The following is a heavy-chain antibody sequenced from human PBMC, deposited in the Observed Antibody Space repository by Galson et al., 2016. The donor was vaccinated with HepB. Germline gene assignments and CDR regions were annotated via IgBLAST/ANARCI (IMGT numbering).Heavy chain of an antibody. Sequence: SETLSLTCAVSGDSISGTNWWSWVRQSPGKGLEWIGEIHHSGRINYNLALKSRVTISTGGSKNQFSLRLYSVTAADTAVYYCARENYLVDYDYYGIDVWGQGTTVTVSS. CDR3: ARENYLVDYDYYGIDV. J-gene: IGHJ6*02. CDR1: GDSISGTNW. D-gene: IGHD1-7*01. CDR2: IHHSGRI. V-gene: IGHV4-4*02.